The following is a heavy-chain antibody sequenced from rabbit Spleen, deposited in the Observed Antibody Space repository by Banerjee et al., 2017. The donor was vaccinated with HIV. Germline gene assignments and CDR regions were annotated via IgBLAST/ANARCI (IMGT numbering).Heavy chain of an antibody. CDR3: ARDGAGGSYFAL. D-gene: IGHD8-1*01. V-gene: IGHV1S7*01. Sequence: QLKESGGGLVQPGGSLTLSCKASGFTLSSYYMNWVRQAPGKGLEWIGYIDPVFGITYYASWVNGRFSISRENAQNTVFLQMTSLTAADTATYFCARDGAGGSYFALWGPGTLVTVS. CDR2: IDPVFGIT. CDR1: GFTLSSYY. J-gene: IGHJ4*01.